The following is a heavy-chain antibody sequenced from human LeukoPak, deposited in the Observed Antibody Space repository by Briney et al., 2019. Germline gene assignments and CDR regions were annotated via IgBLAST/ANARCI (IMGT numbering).Heavy chain of an antibody. D-gene: IGHD1-26*01. CDR1: GGTFSSYA. J-gene: IGHJ4*02. CDR2: IIPILGIA. CDR3: ARVGVPYSGSYWFDY. Sequence: SVKVSCKASGGTFSSYAISWVRQAPGQGLEWMGRIIPILGIANYAQKFQGRVTITADKSTSTAYMELSSLRSEDTAVYYCARVGVPYSGSYWFDYWGQGTLVTVSS. V-gene: IGHV1-69*04.